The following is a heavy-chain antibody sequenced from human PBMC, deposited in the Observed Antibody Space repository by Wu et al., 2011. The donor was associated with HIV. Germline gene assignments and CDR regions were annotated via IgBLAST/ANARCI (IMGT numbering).Heavy chain of an antibody. V-gene: IGHV1-46*01. CDR3: ARSRVRAPGLSSNYYYYYYMDV. CDR1: GYTFISYY. D-gene: IGHD2-21*01. Sequence: QVQLVQSGAEVKKPGASVKVSCKASGYTFISYYMHWVRQAPGQGLEWMGTINPSGGNTSHAQNFQGRVTMTRDTSTNTVYMELSRLRSEDTAVYFCARSRVRAPGLSSNYYYYYYMDVWGKGTTVTVSS. J-gene: IGHJ6*03. CDR2: INPSGGNT.